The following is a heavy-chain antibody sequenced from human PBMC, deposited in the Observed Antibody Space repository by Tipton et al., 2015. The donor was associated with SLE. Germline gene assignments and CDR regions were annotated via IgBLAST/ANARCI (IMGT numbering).Heavy chain of an antibody. CDR1: GFTFSSYS. J-gene: IGHJ4*02. CDR2: ISSSSSYI. V-gene: IGHV3-21*01. CDR3: ARAFLYYYDSSGSRYFDY. D-gene: IGHD3-22*01. Sequence: SLRLSCAASGFTFSSYSMNWVRQAPGKGLEWVSSISSSSSYIYYADSVKGRFTISRDNAKNSLYLQMNSLRAEDTAVYYCARAFLYYYDSSGSRYFDYWGQGTLVTVSS.